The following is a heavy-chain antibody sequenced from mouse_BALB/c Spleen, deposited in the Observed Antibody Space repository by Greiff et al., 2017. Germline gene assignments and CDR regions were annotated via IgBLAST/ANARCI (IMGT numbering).Heavy chain of an antibody. Sequence: QVQLKESGAELARPGASVKLSCKASGYTFTDYYINWVQQRTGQGLEWIGEIYPGSGNTYYNEKFKGKATLTADKSSSTAYMQLSSLTSEDSAVYFCARFRLEDWGQGTLVTVSA. CDR3: ARFRLED. V-gene: IGHV1-77*01. D-gene: IGHD2-2*01. CDR1: GYTFTDYY. CDR2: IYPGSGNT. J-gene: IGHJ3*01.